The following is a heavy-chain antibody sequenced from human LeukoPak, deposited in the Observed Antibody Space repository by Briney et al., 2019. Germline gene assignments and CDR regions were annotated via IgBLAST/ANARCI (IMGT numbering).Heavy chain of an antibody. D-gene: IGHD2-2*02. V-gene: IGHV3-7*01. CDR3: ARGPYQLLYNNWFDP. CDR1: GFTFSSYW. CDR2: IKQDGSEK. J-gene: IGHJ5*02. Sequence: GGSLRLSCAASGFTFSSYWMSWVRQAPGKGLEWVANIKQDGSEKYYMDSVKGRFTISRDNAKNSLYLQMNSLRAEDTAVYYCARGPYQLLYNNWFDPWGQGTLVTVSS.